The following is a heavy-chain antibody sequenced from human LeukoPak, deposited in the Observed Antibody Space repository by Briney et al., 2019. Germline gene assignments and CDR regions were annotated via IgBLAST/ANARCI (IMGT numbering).Heavy chain of an antibody. CDR1: GFTFSTYG. CDR2: INQDGSEK. V-gene: IGHV3-7*02. D-gene: IGHD3-10*01. Sequence: PGGSLRLSCAASGFTFSTYGMSWARQASGKGLEWVANINQDGSEKYYVDSVKGRFTISRDNAKNSLYLQMNSLRAEDTAVYYCVGLGENYWGQGTLVTVSS. J-gene: IGHJ4*02. CDR3: VGLGENY.